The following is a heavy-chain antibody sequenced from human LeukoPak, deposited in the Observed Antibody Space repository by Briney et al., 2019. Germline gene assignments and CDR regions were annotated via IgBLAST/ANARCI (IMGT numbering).Heavy chain of an antibody. J-gene: IGHJ4*02. D-gene: IGHD2-21*02. CDR1: GFTFSSYG. Sequence: RPGGSLRLSCAASGFTFSSYGMHWVRQAPGKGLEWVAVISYDGSNKYYADSVKGRFTISRDSSTLFLQMNSLRAEDTAVYYCARFTGGDYYGRLDYWGQGTLVTVSS. V-gene: IGHV3-30*03. CDR3: ARFTGGDYYGRLDY. CDR2: ISYDGSNK.